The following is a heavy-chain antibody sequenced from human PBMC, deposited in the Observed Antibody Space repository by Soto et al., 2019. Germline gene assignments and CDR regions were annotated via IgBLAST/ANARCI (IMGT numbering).Heavy chain of an antibody. D-gene: IGHD2-15*01. CDR3: ATRIAHKDPKSSRPNSPWFDP. CDR1: GYRFTSYW. J-gene: IGHJ5*02. V-gene: IGHV5-51*01. Sequence: PGESLKISCKGSGYRFTSYWIGWVRQMPGKGLEWVGIIYPGDSDTRYSPSFEGQVTISADKSISTAYLQWNSLQASDTAVYYCATRIAHKDPKSSRPNSPWFDPWGRGTLVTVSS. CDR2: IYPGDSDT.